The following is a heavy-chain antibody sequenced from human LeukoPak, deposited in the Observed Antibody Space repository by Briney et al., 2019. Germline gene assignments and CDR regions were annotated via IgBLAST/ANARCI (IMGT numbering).Heavy chain of an antibody. J-gene: IGHJ4*02. CDR2: INHSGCT. Sequence: SETLSLTCAVYGGSFSGYYWSWIRQPPGKGLEWIGEINHSGCTNYNPSLKSRVTISVDTSKNQFSLKLSSVTAADTAVYYCARGHPFCSSTSCSDYWGQGTLVTVSS. D-gene: IGHD2-2*01. V-gene: IGHV4-34*01. CDR3: ARGHPFCSSTSCSDY. CDR1: GGSFSGYY.